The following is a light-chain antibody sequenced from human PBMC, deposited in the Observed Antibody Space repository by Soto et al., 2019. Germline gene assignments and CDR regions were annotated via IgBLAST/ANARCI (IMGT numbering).Light chain of an antibody. Sequence: DIQMTQSPSSVSASVGDRVTITCRASQGISSWLAWYQQKPGKAPKLLIYAASTLQTAVPSRFSGSGSGTDFTLTINSLQPEDFATYYCQLSDSFVFTFGPGTKVDIK. V-gene: IGKV1-12*01. CDR3: QLSDSFVFT. J-gene: IGKJ3*01. CDR2: AAS. CDR1: QGISSW.